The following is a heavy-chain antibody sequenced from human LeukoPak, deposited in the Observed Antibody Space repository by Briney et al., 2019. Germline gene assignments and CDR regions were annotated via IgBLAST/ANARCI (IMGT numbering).Heavy chain of an antibody. CDR1: GFTFGNYW. J-gene: IGHJ4*02. D-gene: IGHD3-16*01. CDR3: ASTFAGRRE. CDR2: IKQDESEK. V-gene: IGHV3-7*01. Sequence: GGSLRLSCAASGFTFGNYWMTWFCQAPGKGLEWVANIKQDESEKYYVDSVKGRFTISRDNAKNSLYLQMNSLRAEDTAVYYCASTFAGRREWGQGTLVTVSS.